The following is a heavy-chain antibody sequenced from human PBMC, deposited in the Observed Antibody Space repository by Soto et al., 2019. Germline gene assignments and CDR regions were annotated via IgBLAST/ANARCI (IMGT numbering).Heavy chain of an antibody. CDR2: IIPILGIA. J-gene: IGHJ5*02. D-gene: IGHD2-21*01. Sequence: QVQLVQSGAEVKKPGSSVKVSCKASGGTFSSYTISWVRQAPGQGLEWMGRIIPILGIANYAQKFQGRVTITADKSTRTSYMELGSLGSEDTSVYYGARGIPNWFDPWGQGTLVTASS. CDR1: GGTFSSYT. V-gene: IGHV1-69*02. CDR3: ARGIPNWFDP.